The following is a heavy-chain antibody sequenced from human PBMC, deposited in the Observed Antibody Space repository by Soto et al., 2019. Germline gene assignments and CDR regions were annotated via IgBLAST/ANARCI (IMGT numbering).Heavy chain of an antibody. CDR3: AKGSRSGGYYPNGY. Sequence: PGGALRLSCAASGFTFISYGINCCRQAPCKGLEWVEVISYHGSNKYYADSVKGRFTIYRDNSKNTLYLQMNSLRAEDTAVYYCAKGSRSGGYYPNGYWGQGTLVTVSS. D-gene: IGHD3-10*01. J-gene: IGHJ4*02. V-gene: IGHV3-30*18. CDR1: GFTFISYG. CDR2: ISYHGSNK.